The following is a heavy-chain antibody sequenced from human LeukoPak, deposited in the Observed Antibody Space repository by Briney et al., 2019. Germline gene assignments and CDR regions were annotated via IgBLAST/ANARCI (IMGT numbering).Heavy chain of an antibody. CDR2: IWYDGSNK. Sequence: GRSLRLSCAASGFTFSSYGMHWVRQAPGKGLGWVAVIWYDGSNKYYADSVKGRFTISRDNSKNTLYLQMNSLRAEDTAVYYCARDKLGRGVITATIDYWGQGTLVTVSS. CDR1: GFTFSSYG. J-gene: IGHJ4*02. D-gene: IGHD3-10*01. V-gene: IGHV3-33*01. CDR3: ARDKLGRGVITATIDY.